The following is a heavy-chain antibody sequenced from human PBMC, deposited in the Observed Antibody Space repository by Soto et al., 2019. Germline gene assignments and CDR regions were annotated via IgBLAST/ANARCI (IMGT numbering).Heavy chain of an antibody. Sequence: SETLSLTCAVYGGSFSGYYWSWIRQPPGRGLEWIGEINHSGSTNYNPSLKSRVTISVDTSKNQFSLKLSSVTAADTAVYYCARGDLKYSYWGQGTPVTVS. CDR2: INHSGST. J-gene: IGHJ4*02. D-gene: IGHD2-15*01. CDR3: ARGDLKYSY. V-gene: IGHV4-34*01. CDR1: GGSFSGYY.